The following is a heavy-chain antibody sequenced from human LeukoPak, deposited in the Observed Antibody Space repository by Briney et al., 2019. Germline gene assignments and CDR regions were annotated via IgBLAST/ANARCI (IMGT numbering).Heavy chain of an antibody. CDR2: ISWNSGSI. V-gene: IGHV3-9*01. CDR1: GFTFDDYA. CDR3: AKVFSYGSGSFDY. Sequence: PVGSLRLSCAASGFTFDDYAMHWVRQAPGKGLEWGSGISWNSGSIGYADSVKGRFTISRDNAKNSLYLQMDSLRAEDTALYYCAKVFSYGSGSFDYWGQGTLVSVSS. D-gene: IGHD3-10*01. J-gene: IGHJ4*02.